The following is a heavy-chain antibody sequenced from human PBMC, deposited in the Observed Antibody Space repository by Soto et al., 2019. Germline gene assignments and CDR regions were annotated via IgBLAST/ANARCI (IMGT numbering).Heavy chain of an antibody. J-gene: IGHJ5*02. V-gene: IGHV4-59*01. D-gene: IGHD6-13*01. CDR2: IYYSGST. CDR3: ARDRSSSWYPLGWFDP. Sequence: SETLSLTCTVSGGSISSYYWSWIRQPPGKGLEWIGYIYYSGSTNYNPSLKSRVTISVDTSKNQFSLKLSSVTAADTAVYYCARDRSSSWYPLGWFDPWGQGTLVTVSS. CDR1: GGSISSYY.